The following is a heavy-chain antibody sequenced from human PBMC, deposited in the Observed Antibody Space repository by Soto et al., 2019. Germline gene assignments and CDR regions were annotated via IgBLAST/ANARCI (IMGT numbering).Heavy chain of an antibody. J-gene: IGHJ6*02. D-gene: IGHD2-2*01. V-gene: IGHV5-51*01. CDR3: ARLGQGYCSSTSCYATRTPPYYYYYGMDV. CDR2: IYPGDSDT. CDR1: GYSFTSYW. Sequence: PGESLKISCKGSGYSFTSYWIGWVRQMPGKGLEWMGIIYPGDSDTRYSPSFQGQVTISADKSISTAYLQWSSLKASDTAMYYCARLGQGYCSSTSCYATRTPPYYYYYGMDVWGQGTTVTVSS.